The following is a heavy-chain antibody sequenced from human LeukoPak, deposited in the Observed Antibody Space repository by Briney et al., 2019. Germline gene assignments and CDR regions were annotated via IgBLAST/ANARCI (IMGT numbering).Heavy chain of an antibody. CDR1: GGSISSYY. CDR3: ARGYTAMI. V-gene: IGHV4-59*01. J-gene: IGHJ3*02. D-gene: IGHD5-18*01. CDR2: IYYSGST. Sequence: SETLSLTCTVSGGSISSYYWSWIRQPPGKGLEWIGYIYYSGSTNYNPPLKSRVTISVDTSKNQFSLKLSSVTAADTAVYYCARGYTAMIWGQGTMVTVSS.